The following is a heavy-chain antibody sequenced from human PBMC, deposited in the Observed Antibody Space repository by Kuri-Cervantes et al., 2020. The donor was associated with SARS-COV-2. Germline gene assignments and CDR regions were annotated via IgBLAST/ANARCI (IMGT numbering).Heavy chain of an antibody. CDR2: IWDDGENE. CDR3: ARGAANYYYMDV. Sequence: GESLKISCVASGFTFSNHVIHWVRQAPGKGFEWVVVIWDDGENEYYAGSVKGRFTISRDNSKNTVSLHMNSLRAEDTAMYYCARGAANYYYMDVWGKGTTVTVSS. V-gene: IGHV3-33*08. CDR1: GFTFSNHV. D-gene: IGHD3-16*01. J-gene: IGHJ6*03.